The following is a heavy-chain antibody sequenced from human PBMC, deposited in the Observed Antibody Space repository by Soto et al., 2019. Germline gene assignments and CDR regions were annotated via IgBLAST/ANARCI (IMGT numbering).Heavy chain of an antibody. V-gene: IGHV4-30-4*01. CDR3: ARCLGYDDNGRFPAACDL. D-gene: IGHD2-8*01. CDR2: IVNTGTS. J-gene: IGHJ3*01. CDR1: GASLTSGNYY. Sequence: QVQLQESGPGLAKPSQTLTLTCTVSGASLTSGNYYWTWIRHVPGKGLEWVGYIVNTGTSFATPSRRARFFQLMDTTFNHSSLFLCSVNAADTACYYCARCLGYDDNGRFPAACDLWGRWTLVTVSP.